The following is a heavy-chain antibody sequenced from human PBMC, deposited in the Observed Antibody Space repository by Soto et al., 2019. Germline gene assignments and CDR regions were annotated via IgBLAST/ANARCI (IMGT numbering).Heavy chain of an antibody. CDR2: IIPIFGTA. J-gene: IGHJ6*02. D-gene: IGHD2-2*01. V-gene: IGHV1-69*13. CDR3: ARDLLRCISTSCYHSGMDV. Sequence: SVKVSCKASGGTFSSYAISWVRQAPGQGLEWMGGIIPIFGTANYAQKFQGRVTITADESTSTAYMELSSLRSEDTAVYYCARDLLRCISTSCYHSGMDVWGQGTKVTVSS. CDR1: GGTFSSYA.